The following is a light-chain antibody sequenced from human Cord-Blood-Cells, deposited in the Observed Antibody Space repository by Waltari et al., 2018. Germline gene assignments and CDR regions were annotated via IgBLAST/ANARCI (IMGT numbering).Light chain of an antibody. CDR3: AAWDDSLNGPV. V-gene: IGLV1-44*01. CDR2: SNN. J-gene: IGLJ3*02. CDR1: SSNIGSNT. Sequence: QSVLTPPPSASGTPGQRVTISCSGSSSNIGSNTVHWYQQLPGTAPKPLIYSNNQRPSGVPDRFSGSKSGTSASLAISGLQSEDEADYYCAAWDDSLNGPVFGGGTKLTVL.